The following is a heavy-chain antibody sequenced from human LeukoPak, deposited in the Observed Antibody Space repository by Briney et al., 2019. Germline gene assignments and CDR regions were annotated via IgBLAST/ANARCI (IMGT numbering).Heavy chain of an antibody. D-gene: IGHD3-9*01. J-gene: IGHJ6*03. CDR2: TIPIFGSA. CDR1: GGTFSSYA. Sequence: ASVKVSCKASGGTFSSYAISWVRQAPGQGLEWMGGTIPIFGSAKYAQKFQGRVTITADKSTSTAYMELSSLRSEDTAVYYCARGYYDILTGYYPMDVWGKGTTVTVSS. CDR3: ARGYYDILTGYYPMDV. V-gene: IGHV1-69*06.